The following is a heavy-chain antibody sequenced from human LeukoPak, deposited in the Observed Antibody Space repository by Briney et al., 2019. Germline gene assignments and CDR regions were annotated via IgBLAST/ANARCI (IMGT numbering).Heavy chain of an antibody. CDR1: GFTFSDYY. V-gene: IGHV3-11*01. Sequence: TGGSLRLSCAASGFTFSDYYMSWIRQAPGKVLEWVSYISSSGSTIYYADSVKGRFTISRDNAKNSLYLQMNSLRAEDTAVYYCARQTLLCFGELTFDYWGQGTLVTVSS. J-gene: IGHJ4*02. D-gene: IGHD3-10*01. CDR2: ISSSGSTI. CDR3: ARQTLLCFGELTFDY.